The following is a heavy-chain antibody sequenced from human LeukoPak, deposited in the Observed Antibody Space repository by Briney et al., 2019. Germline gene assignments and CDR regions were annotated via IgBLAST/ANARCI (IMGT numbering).Heavy chain of an antibody. CDR3: ARMGGAPQG. CDR1: GFAFSSFE. D-gene: IGHD2-21*01. Sequence: GGSLRLSCAASGFAFSSFEMTWVRQPPGKGLEWIANIGASGNPIFYADSVKGRFTVSRDNAESSLYLHMNSLRVDDTAVYYCARMGGAPQGWGLGALSPSPQ. J-gene: IGHJ4*02. CDR2: IGASGNPI. V-gene: IGHV3-48*03.